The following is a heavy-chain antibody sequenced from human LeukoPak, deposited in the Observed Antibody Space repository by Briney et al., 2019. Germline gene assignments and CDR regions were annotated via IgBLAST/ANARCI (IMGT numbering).Heavy chain of an antibody. V-gene: IGHV3-49*03. CDR1: GFTFGDYA. CDR3: TRAEGYDYVWGSYRIGY. J-gene: IGHJ4*02. D-gene: IGHD3-16*02. CDR2: IRSKAYGGTT. Sequence: PGGSLRLSCTASGFTFGDYAMSWFRQAPGKGLEWVGFIRSKAYGGTTEYAASVKGRFTISRDDSKSIAYLQMNSLKTEDTAVYYCTRAEGYDYVWGSYRIGYWGQGTLVTVSS.